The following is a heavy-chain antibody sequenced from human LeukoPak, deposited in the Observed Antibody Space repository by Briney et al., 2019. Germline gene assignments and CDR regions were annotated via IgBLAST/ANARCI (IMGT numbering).Heavy chain of an antibody. J-gene: IGHJ4*02. D-gene: IGHD3-16*01. V-gene: IGHV3-30-3*01. Sequence: GGSLRLSCAASGFTFSSYAMHWVRQAPGKGLEWVAVISNDGTNKYYADSVKGRFTISRDNSNNMFYLQMNSLGAEDTAVYYCARDPVSTGLQINSDYWGQGTLVTVSS. CDR2: ISNDGTNK. CDR1: GFTFSSYA. CDR3: ARDPVSTGLQINSDY.